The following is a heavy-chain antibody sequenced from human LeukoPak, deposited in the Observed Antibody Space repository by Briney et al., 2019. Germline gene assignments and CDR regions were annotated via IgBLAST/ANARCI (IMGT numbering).Heavy chain of an antibody. CDR1: GFTFSDYW. J-gene: IGHJ4*02. V-gene: IGHV3-7*01. Sequence: GGSLRLSCAASGFTFSDYWMHWVRQAPGKGLEWVANIKQDGSEKYYMDSVKGRFTISRDNAKNSLYLQMNSLRAEDTAVYYCTRKYFDLWGQGTLVTVSS. CDR3: TRKYFDL. D-gene: IGHD2/OR15-2a*01. CDR2: IKQDGSEK.